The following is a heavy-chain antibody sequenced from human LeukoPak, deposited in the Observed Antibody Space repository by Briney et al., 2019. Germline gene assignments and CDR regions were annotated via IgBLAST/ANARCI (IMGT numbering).Heavy chain of an antibody. V-gene: IGHV1-18*01. CDR3: ARNGAKVTIFGVVNSLGDAFDI. D-gene: IGHD3-3*01. CDR2: ISAYNGNT. J-gene: IGHJ3*02. Sequence: GASVKVSCKASDYTLTNYGISWVRQAPGQGLEWMGRISAYNGNTNYAQNLQGRVTMTTDKSTSTAYMELNSLRSEDTAVYYCARNGAKVTIFGVVNSLGDAFDIWGQGTMVTVSS. CDR1: DYTLTNYG.